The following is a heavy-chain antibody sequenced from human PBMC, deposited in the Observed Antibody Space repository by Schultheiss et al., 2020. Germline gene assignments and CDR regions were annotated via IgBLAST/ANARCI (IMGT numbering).Heavy chain of an antibody. V-gene: IGHV4-59*04. Sequence: SETLSLTCTVSGGSISSYYWSWIRQHPGKGLEWIGYIYYSGSTYYNPSLKSRVTISVDTSKNQFSLKLSSVTAADTAVYYCAIPGSYDYYYYGMDVWGQGTTVTVSS. CDR2: IYYSGST. CDR3: AIPGSYDYYYYGMDV. CDR1: GGSISSYY. J-gene: IGHJ6*02.